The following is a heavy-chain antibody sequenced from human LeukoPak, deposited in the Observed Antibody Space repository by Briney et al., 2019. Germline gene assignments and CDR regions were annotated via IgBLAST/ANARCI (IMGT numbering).Heavy chain of an antibody. CDR3: AKGPTAAADTRYYYYYMDV. Sequence: AGGSLRLSCAASGFSFSSYAMSWVCQAPGKGLEWVSAISGSGGSTYYADSVKGRFTISRDNSKNTLYLQMNSLRAEDTAVYYCAKGPTAAADTRYYYYYMDVWGKGTTVTVSS. CDR1: GFSFSSYA. D-gene: IGHD6-13*01. J-gene: IGHJ6*03. CDR2: ISGSGGST. V-gene: IGHV3-23*01.